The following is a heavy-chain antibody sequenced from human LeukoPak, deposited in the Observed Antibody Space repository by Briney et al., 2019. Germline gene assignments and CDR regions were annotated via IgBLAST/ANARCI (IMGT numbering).Heavy chain of an antibody. CDR1: GYTSTSYD. Sequence: ASVKVSCKASGYTSTSYDINWVRQATGQGLEWMGWMNPNSGNTGYAQKFQGRVTMTRNTSISTAYMELSSLRSEDTAVYYCAGSRFLESDWFDPWGQGTLVTVSS. CDR2: MNPNSGNT. J-gene: IGHJ5*02. D-gene: IGHD3-3*01. V-gene: IGHV1-8*01. CDR3: AGSRFLESDWFDP.